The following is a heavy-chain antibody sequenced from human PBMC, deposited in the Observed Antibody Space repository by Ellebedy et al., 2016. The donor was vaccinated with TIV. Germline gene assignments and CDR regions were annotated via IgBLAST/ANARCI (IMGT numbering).Heavy chain of an antibody. D-gene: IGHD1-26*01. CDR2: IKQDGSEK. CDR1: GFTFSSYA. CDR3: ARSGWELLPFDY. V-gene: IGHV3-7*01. J-gene: IGHJ4*02. Sequence: PGGSLRLSCAASGFTFSSYAMHWVRQAPGKGLEWVANIKQDGSEKYYVDSVKGRFTISRDNAKNSLYLQMNSLRAEDTAVYYCARSGWELLPFDYWGQGTLVTVSS.